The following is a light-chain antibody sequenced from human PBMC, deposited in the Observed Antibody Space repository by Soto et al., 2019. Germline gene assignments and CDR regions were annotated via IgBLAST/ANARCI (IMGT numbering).Light chain of an antibody. V-gene: IGLV1-40*01. J-gene: IGLJ2*01. CDR1: SSNMGAVYD. CDR2: GNS. CDR3: QSYDSSLSGIL. Sequence: QSVLTQPPSVSGAPGQRVTISCSGGSSNMGAVYDVHWYQQLPGTAPKLLIYGNSNRPSGVPDRFSGSKSGTSASLAITGLQAEDEADYYCQSYDSSLSGILFGGGTKLTVL.